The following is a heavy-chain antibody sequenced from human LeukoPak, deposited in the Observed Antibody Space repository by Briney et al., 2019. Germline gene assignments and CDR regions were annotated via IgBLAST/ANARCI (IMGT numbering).Heavy chain of an antibody. Sequence: PGGSLRLSCAASGFTFSSYSMNWVRQAPGKGLEWVSYISSSSSTIYYADSVKGRFTISRDNAKNSLYLQMNSLRAEDTAVYYCARDVARAQRFMAYYYYYYMDVWGKGTTVTVSS. J-gene: IGHJ6*03. CDR2: ISSSSSTI. CDR1: GFTFSSYS. CDR3: ARDVARAQRFMAYYYYYYMDV. V-gene: IGHV3-48*01. D-gene: IGHD6-25*01.